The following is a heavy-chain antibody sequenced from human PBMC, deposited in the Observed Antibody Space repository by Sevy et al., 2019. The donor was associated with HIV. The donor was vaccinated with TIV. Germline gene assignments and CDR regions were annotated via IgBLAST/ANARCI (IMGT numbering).Heavy chain of an antibody. Sequence: GESLKISCKGSGYSFTSYWIGWVRQMPGKGLEWMGIIYPGDSDTRYSPSFQGQVTISADKSISTPYLQWSSLKASDPAQDFRGGNSLGVWFKGFFNLGVKEQRFGPWGQGTLVTVSS. J-gene: IGHJ5*02. D-gene: IGHD3-16*01. CDR2: IYPGDSDT. CDR1: GYSFTSYW. V-gene: IGHV5-51*01. CDR3: GGNSLGVWFKGFFNLGVKEQRFGP.